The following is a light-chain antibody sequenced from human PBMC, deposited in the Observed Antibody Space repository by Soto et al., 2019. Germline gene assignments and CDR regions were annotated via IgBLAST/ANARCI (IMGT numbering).Light chain of an antibody. V-gene: IGLV2-23*02. J-gene: IGLJ2*01. CDR1: SSDVGSYNF. Sequence: QSVLTQPASVSGSPGQSITISCTGTSSDVGSYNFCSWYQQHPGQAPKLMIYDVSKRPSGVSNLFSGSKSGNTASLTISGLHAEDEYDYYCCSYAGSSTLVFGGGTKVTVL. CDR2: DVS. CDR3: CSYAGSSTLV.